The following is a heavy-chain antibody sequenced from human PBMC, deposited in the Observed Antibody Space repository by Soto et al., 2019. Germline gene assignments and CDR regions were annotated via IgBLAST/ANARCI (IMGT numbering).Heavy chain of an antibody. CDR2: IYYSGRS. V-gene: IGHV4-39*01. CDR1: GCSITSSSYY. J-gene: IGHJ4*02. D-gene: IGHD4-17*01. CDR3: ARQRTTVVTQAYFDH. Sequence: ETLSLTCTVSGCSITSSSYYWGWIRQPPGKGLEWIGGIYYSGRSYYNPSLKSRVTMSVDTSKNQFSLTLNSVTAADADVYYCARQRTTVVTQAYFDHRGQGTLVTVSS.